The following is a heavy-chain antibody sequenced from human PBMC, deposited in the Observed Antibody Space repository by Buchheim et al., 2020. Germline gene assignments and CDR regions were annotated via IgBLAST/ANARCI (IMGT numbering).Heavy chain of an antibody. CDR3: ASPTVVVITALFDY. D-gene: IGHD3-22*01. J-gene: IGHJ4*02. V-gene: IGHV3-7*01. Sequence: EMQLVESGGGLVQPGGSLRVSCEVSGFIFSSYWMSWFRQVPGKGLEWVAVLSPDGSDKYYLDSVKGRFTISRDNAKNSLYLQMNSLRPEDTAVYYCASPTVVVITALFDYWGQGTL. CDR2: LSPDGSDK. CDR1: GFIFSSYW.